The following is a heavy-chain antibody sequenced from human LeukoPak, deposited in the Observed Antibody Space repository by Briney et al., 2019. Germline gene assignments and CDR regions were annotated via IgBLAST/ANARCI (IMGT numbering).Heavy chain of an antibody. V-gene: IGHV3-21*01. D-gene: IGHD2-2*01. CDR2: ISSSSSYI. CDR3: ARLGYCSSTSCLTPFDY. Sequence: GGSLRLSCAASGFTFSSYSMNWVRQAPGKGLDWVSSISSSSSYIYYADSVKGRFTISRDNAKNSLYLQMNSLRAEDTAVYYCARLGYCSSTSCLTPFDYWGQGTLVTVSS. CDR1: GFTFSSYS. J-gene: IGHJ4*02.